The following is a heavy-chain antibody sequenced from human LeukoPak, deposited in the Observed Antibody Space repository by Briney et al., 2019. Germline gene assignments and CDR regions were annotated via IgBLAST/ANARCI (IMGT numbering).Heavy chain of an antibody. CDR1: GFTFSSYG. CDR3: ARDTPTGSYYYYGMDV. V-gene: IGHV3-48*04. J-gene: IGHJ6*02. D-gene: IGHD2-15*01. CDR2: ISSSGSTI. Sequence: GGSLRLSCAASGFTFSSYGMHWVRQAPGKGLEWVSYISSSGSTIYYADSVKGRFTISRDNAKNSLYLQMNSLRAEDTAVYYCARDTPTGSYYYYGMDVWGQGTTVTVSS.